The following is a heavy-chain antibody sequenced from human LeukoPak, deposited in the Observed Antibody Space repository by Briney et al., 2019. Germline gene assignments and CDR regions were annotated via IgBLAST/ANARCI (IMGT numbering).Heavy chain of an antibody. CDR1: GFTFNTYA. D-gene: IGHD3-22*01. CDR2: ISYDGSNK. J-gene: IGHJ4*02. V-gene: IGHV3-30*04. CDR3: ARSGRTYDSSGLFY. Sequence: PGRSLRLSCAASGFTFNTYAMHWVRQAPGKGLEWLAVISYDGSNKYYADSVKGRFTISRDNSKNTLYLQMNSLRAEDTAVYYCARSGRTYDSSGLFYWGQGTLVTVSS.